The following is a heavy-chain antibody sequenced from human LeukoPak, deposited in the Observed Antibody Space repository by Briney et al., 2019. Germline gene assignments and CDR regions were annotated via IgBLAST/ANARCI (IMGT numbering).Heavy chain of an antibody. CDR1: GFPFNSYT. D-gene: IGHD3-10*01. J-gene: IGHJ4*02. Sequence: QSGRSLRLSCAASGFPFNSYTMSWVRQSPGQGLEGVALMSYDGSKEYYADSVKGRFTISRDNSKNILYLQMNSLRPEDTAVYYCARGLIGYGSGSYFDYWGQGTLVPVSS. CDR2: MSYDGSKE. V-gene: IGHV3-30*04. CDR3: ARGLIGYGSGSYFDY.